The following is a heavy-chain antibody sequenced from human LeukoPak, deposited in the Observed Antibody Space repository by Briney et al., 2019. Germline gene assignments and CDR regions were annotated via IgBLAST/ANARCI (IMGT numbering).Heavy chain of an antibody. Sequence: GRSLRLSCAASGFTFSTYAMSWVRQAPGKGLESLSTIGGGGRDTFYADSVKGRFTISRDNSKSTLILQMNSLRVEDTALYYCTKRVKYGGTWDHFADWGQGTLVTVSS. CDR2: IGGGGRDT. V-gene: IGHV3-23*01. CDR1: GFTFSTYA. J-gene: IGHJ4*02. D-gene: IGHD1-26*01. CDR3: TKRVKYGGTWDHFAD.